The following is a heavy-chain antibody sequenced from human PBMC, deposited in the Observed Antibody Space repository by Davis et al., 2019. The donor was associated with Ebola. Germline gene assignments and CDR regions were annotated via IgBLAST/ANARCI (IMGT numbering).Heavy chain of an antibody. J-gene: IGHJ4*02. V-gene: IGHV4-30-2*01. D-gene: IGHD3-10*01. Sequence: SETLSLTCAVSGGSISSGGYSWGWIRQPPGKGLEYIGHIYHSGTTYYNPSLQSRVTMSVDTSKNQFSLKLSSVTAADTAMYYCARGGSAPWYFDYWGQGTRVTVSS. CDR1: GGSISSGGYS. CDR3: ARGGSAPWYFDY. CDR2: IYHSGTT.